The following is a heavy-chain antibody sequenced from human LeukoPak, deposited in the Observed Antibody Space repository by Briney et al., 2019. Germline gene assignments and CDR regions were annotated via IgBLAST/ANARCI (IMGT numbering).Heavy chain of an antibody. Sequence: PSQTLSLTCTVSGASIGSTTYYWDWFRQPPGKGLEWIGNIYDGGSTHYNPSLKSRLTMSVDTSKNHFSLRLNSVTAADTAIYYCATHRRPGSGGYENAFEIWGQGTMVTVSS. J-gene: IGHJ3*02. CDR2: IYDGGST. D-gene: IGHD5-12*01. CDR3: ATHRRPGSGGYENAFEI. V-gene: IGHV4-39*01. CDR1: GASIGSTTYY.